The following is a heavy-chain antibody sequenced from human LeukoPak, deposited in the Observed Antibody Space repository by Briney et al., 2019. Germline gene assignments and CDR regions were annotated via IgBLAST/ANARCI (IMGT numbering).Heavy chain of an antibody. D-gene: IGHD6-19*01. CDR2: IIPIFGTA. V-gene: IGHV1-69*13. Sequence: SVKVSCKASGYTFTSYYMHWVRQAPGQGLEWMGGIIPIFGTANYAQKFQGRVTITADESTSTAYMELSSLRSEDTAVYYCARVKNSGWNYWGQGTLVTVSS. J-gene: IGHJ4*02. CDR3: ARVKNSGWNY. CDR1: GYTFTSYY.